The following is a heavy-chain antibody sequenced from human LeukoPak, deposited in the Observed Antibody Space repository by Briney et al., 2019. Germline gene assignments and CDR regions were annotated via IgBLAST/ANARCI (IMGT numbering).Heavy chain of an antibody. CDR3: ARGGSYYLTDAFDI. V-gene: IGHV4-4*07. CDR2: IYTSGST. J-gene: IGHJ3*02. Sequence: SETLSLTCTVSGGSISNYYWSWIRQPAGKGLEWIGRIYTSGSTNYNPSLRSRVTMSVDTSKNQFSLKLSSVTAADTAVYYCARGGSYYLTDAFDIWGQGTMVTVSS. D-gene: IGHD1-26*01. CDR1: GGSISNYY.